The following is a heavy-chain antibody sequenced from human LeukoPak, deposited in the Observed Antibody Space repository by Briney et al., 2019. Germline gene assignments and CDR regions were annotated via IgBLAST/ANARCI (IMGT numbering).Heavy chain of an antibody. CDR2: ISSSGSTI. J-gene: IGHJ4*02. CDR1: GFTFSSYE. V-gene: IGHV3-48*03. CDR3: ARDVKGRWELLGSHDY. Sequence: GGSLRLSCAASGFTFSSYEMNWVRQAPGKGLEWVSYISSSGSTIYYADSVKGRFTISRDNAKKSLHLQMNSLRAEDTAVYYCARDVKGRWELLGSHDYWGQGTLVSVSS. D-gene: IGHD1-26*01.